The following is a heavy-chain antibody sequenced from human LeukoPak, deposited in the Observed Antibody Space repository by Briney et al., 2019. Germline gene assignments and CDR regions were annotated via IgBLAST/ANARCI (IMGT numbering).Heavy chain of an antibody. CDR2: INHSGST. J-gene: IGHJ5*02. CDR3: ARVRGRSLWFTLGGFDP. Sequence: SETLSLTCAVYGGSFSGYYWSWIRQPPGKGLEWIGEINHSGSTNYNPSLKSRVTISVDTSKNQFSLKLSSVTAADTAVYYCARVRGRSLWFTLGGFDPWGQGSLVTVSS. D-gene: IGHD3-10*01. V-gene: IGHV4-34*01. CDR1: GGSFSGYY.